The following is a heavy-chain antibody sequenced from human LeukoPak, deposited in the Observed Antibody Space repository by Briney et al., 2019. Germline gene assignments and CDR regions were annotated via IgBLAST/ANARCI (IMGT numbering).Heavy chain of an antibody. Sequence: ASVKVSCKASGYTFTSYGISWVRQAPGQGLEWMGWISAYNGNTNYAQKLQGRVTMTTDTSTSTAYMELRSLRSDDTAVYYCAGDSQPNYDFWSGPFDYWGQGTLVTVSS. CDR3: AGDSQPNYDFWSGPFDY. J-gene: IGHJ4*02. D-gene: IGHD3-3*01. V-gene: IGHV1-18*01. CDR1: GYTFTSYG. CDR2: ISAYNGNT.